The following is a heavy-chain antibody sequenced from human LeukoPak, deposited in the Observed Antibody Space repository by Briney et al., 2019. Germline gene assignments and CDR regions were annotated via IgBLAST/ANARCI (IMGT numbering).Heavy chain of an antibody. CDR1: GFTFSSYS. J-gene: IGHJ4*02. CDR3: ARGPQPYSSGWYSDY. V-gene: IGHV3-21*01. D-gene: IGHD6-19*01. CDR2: ISSSSSYI. Sequence: GRSLRLSCAASGFTFSSYSMNWVRQAPGKGLEWVSSISSSSSYIYYADSVKGRFTISRDNAKNSLYLQMNSLRAEDTAVYYCARGPQPYSSGWYSDYWGQGTLVTVSS.